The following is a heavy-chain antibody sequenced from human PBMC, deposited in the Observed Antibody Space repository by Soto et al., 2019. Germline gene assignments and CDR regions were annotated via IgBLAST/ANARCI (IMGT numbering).Heavy chain of an antibody. J-gene: IGHJ4*02. Sequence: GASVKVSCKASGYTFTSYAMHWGRQAPGQRLEWMGWINAGNGNTKYSQKFQGRVTITRDTSASTAYMELSSLRSEDTAVYYCARFVFWYSYGDSAYSSDYRGQGPLGTVST. V-gene: IGHV1-3*01. CDR2: INAGNGNT. D-gene: IGHD4-17*01. CDR3: ARFVFWYSYGDSAYSSDY. CDR1: GYTFTSYA.